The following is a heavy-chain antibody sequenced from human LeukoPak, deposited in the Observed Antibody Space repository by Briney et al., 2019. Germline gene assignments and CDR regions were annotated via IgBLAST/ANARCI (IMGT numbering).Heavy chain of an antibody. J-gene: IGHJ5*02. CDR1: GDSTFDNNFY. Sequence: SETLSLTCSVSGDSTFDNNFYWGWTRQSPQKGLGWVAIIYYNGRSLYNPSLRSRVTISLDAPKNQIFLKLSSVTATDTAVYYCTKDSVGAVRDSWGRGVLVTVSS. CDR2: IYYNGRS. CDR3: TKDSVGAVRDS. V-gene: IGHV4-39*07. D-gene: IGHD5/OR15-5a*01.